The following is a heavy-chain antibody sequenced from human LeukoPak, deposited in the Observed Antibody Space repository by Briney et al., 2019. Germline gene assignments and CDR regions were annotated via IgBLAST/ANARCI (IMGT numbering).Heavy chain of an antibody. CDR1: GGSISSYY. Sequence: KASETLSLTCTVSGGSISSYYWSWIRQPPGKRLEWIGYIYYSGSTNYNPSLKSRVTISVDTSKNQFSLKLSSVTAADTAVYYRARGARGSYSYWGQGTLVTVSS. CDR2: IYYSGST. V-gene: IGHV4-59*08. D-gene: IGHD1-26*01. CDR3: ARGARGSYSY. J-gene: IGHJ4*02.